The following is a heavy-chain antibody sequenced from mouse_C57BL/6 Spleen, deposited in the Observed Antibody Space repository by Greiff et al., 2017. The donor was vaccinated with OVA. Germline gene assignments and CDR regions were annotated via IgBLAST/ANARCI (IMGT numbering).Heavy chain of an antibody. Sequence: QVHVKQPGAELVKPGASVKMSCKASGYTFTSYWITWVKQRPGQGLEWIGDIYPGSGSTNYNEKFKSKATLTVDTSSSTAYMQLSSLTSEDSAVYYCARKITTVVVPFDYWGQGTTLTVSS. CDR2: IYPGSGST. J-gene: IGHJ2*01. CDR3: ARKITTVVVPFDY. V-gene: IGHV1-55*01. D-gene: IGHD1-1*01. CDR1: GYTFTSYW.